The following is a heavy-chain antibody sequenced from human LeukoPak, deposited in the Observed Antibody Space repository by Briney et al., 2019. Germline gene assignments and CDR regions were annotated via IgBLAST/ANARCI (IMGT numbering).Heavy chain of an antibody. CDR1: GGTFSSYA. CDR3: ATGTHYYDSSGYYRAEYFQH. D-gene: IGHD3-22*01. CDR2: IIPIFGTA. Sequence: ASVKVSCKASGGTFSSYAISWVRQAPGQGLEWMGGIIPIFGTANYAQKFQGRVTITADESTSTAYMELSSLRSEDTAVYYCATGTHYYDSSGYYRAEYFQHWGQGTLVTVSS. V-gene: IGHV1-69*13. J-gene: IGHJ1*01.